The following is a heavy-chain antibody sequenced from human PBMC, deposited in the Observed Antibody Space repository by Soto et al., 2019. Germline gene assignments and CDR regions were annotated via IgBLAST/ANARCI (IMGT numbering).Heavy chain of an antibody. D-gene: IGHD1-26*01. Sequence: SETLSLTCTVSGGSVSSGSYYWSWIRQPPGKGLEWIGYIYYSGSTNYNPSLKSRVTISVDTSKNQFSLKLSSVTAADTAVYYCARDRRELPSDYWGQGTLVTVSS. CDR2: IYYSGST. CDR3: ARDRRELPSDY. CDR1: GGSVSSGSYY. J-gene: IGHJ4*02. V-gene: IGHV4-61*01.